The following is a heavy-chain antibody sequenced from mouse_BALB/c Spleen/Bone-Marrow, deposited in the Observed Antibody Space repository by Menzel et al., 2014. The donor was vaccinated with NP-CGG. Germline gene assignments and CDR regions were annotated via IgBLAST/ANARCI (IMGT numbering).Heavy chain of an antibody. CDR3: ARNYYYGSSWSAMDY. D-gene: IGHD1-1*01. CDR2: IYPGDSAT. Sequence: GAERKRPGASVKLSCKASGYTFTSYWMQWVKQRPGQGLEWIGTIYPGDSATRYTQKFKGKATLTADKSSTTAYMQLSSLASEDSAVYYCARNYYYGSSWSAMDYWGQGTSVTGSS. V-gene: IGHV1-87*01. J-gene: IGHJ4*01. CDR1: GYTFTSYW.